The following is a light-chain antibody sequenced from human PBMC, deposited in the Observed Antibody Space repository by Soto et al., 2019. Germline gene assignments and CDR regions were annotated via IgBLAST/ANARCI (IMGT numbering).Light chain of an antibody. Sequence: QTVVTQEPSFSVSPGGTVTLTCGLNSCSVSTNFHPSWYQQTPGQAPRTLIYNTNTRSSGVPDRFSGSILGNKAALTITGAQADDDSDYYCVLFVGNGILFGGGTKLTVL. CDR2: NTN. J-gene: IGLJ2*01. V-gene: IGLV8-61*01. CDR3: VLFVGNGIL. CDR1: SCSVSTNFH.